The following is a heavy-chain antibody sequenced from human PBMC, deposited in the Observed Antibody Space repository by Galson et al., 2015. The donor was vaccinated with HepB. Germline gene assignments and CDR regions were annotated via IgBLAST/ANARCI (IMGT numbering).Heavy chain of an antibody. Sequence: QSGAEVKKPGESLRISCKGSGYSFTSYWISWVRQMPGKGLEWMGRIDPSDSYTNYSPSFQGHVTISADKSISTAYLQWSSLKASDTAMYYCARLLQGRYYYYYMDVWGKGTTVTVSS. CDR1: GYSFTSYW. CDR3: ARLLQGRYYYYYMDV. V-gene: IGHV5-10-1*01. J-gene: IGHJ6*03. CDR2: IDPSDSYT. D-gene: IGHD5-24*01.